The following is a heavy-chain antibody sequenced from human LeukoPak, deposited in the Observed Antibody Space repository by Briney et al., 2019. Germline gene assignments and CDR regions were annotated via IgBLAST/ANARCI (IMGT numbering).Heavy chain of an antibody. D-gene: IGHD6-19*01. Sequence: GGSLRLSCGASGFTFSSYALHWVRQAPGKGLEWVAVISYGGSNKYNADSVKGRFTISRDNSKNTLYLQMNSLRAEDTAVYYCARDLRSGWHWPLTGDFDYWGQGTLVTVSS. CDR3: ARDLRSGWHWPLTGDFDY. CDR2: ISYGGSNK. CDR1: GFTFSSYA. J-gene: IGHJ4*02. V-gene: IGHV3-30-3*01.